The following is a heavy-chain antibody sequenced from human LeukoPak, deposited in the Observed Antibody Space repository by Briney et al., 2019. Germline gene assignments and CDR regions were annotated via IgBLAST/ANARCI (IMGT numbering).Heavy chain of an antibody. CDR1: GYTFTGYY. V-gene: IGHV1-2*02. D-gene: IGHD5-18*01. CDR2: INPNSGGT. CDR3: ARGTGEGYSYGRYFFDY. J-gene: IGHJ4*02. Sequence: SVKVSCKPSGYTFTGYYMHRVRQAPGQGLQWMGWINPNSGGTNYAQKFQGRVTMTRDTSISTAYMELSRLTSDDTAVYYCARGTGEGYSYGRYFFDYWGQGTLVTVSS.